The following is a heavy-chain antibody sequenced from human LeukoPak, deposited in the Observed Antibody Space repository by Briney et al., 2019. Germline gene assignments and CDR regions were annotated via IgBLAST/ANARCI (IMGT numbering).Heavy chain of an antibody. CDR2: ISGYNGNT. D-gene: IGHD4-17*01. CDR3: ARDYGDYHTFDY. V-gene: IGHV1-18*04. Sequence: ASVKVSCKASGFTFSGYYMHWVRQAPGQGLEWMGWISGYNGNTVYAQKLQGRVTMTTDTSTTTAWMELRSLTSDDTAIYYCARDYGDYHTFDYWGQGTLVTVSS. CDR1: GFTFSGYY. J-gene: IGHJ4*02.